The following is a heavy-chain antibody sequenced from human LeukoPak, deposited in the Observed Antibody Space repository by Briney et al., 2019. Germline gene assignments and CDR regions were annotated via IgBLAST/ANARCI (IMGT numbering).Heavy chain of an antibody. CDR3: AHSPGNWLWFGDSTGASGWFDP. D-gene: IGHD3-10*01. J-gene: IGHJ5*02. Sequence: SGPTLVNPTQTLTLTCTFSGFSLSTSGVGVGWIRHPPGKALEWRALICWDDDKRYSPSLKSRLTITKDTSKNQVVLTMTNMDPVDTATYYCAHSPGNWLWFGDSTGASGWFDPWGQGTLVTVSS. V-gene: IGHV2-5*02. CDR2: ICWDDDK. CDR1: GFSLSTSGVG.